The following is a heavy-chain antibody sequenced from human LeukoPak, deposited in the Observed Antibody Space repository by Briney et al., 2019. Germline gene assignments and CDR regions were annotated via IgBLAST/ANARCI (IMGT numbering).Heavy chain of an antibody. Sequence: PGRSLRLSCAVSGFTLSSYGMHWVRQAPGKGLEWVAGISYDGSNKYYADSVKGRFTISRDNSKNTLYLQMNSLRAEDTAVYYCAKDLLGFGEFQTSAFDSWGQGTLVTVSS. D-gene: IGHD3-10*01. CDR1: GFTLSSYG. CDR3: AKDLLGFGEFQTSAFDS. CDR2: ISYDGSNK. J-gene: IGHJ4*02. V-gene: IGHV3-30*18.